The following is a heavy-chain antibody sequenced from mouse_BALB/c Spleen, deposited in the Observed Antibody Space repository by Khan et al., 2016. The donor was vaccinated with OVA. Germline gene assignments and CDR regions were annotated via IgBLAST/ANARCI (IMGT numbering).Heavy chain of an antibody. V-gene: IGHV5-6*01. CDR2: VSTGGSYT. D-gene: IGHD1-1*01. CDR1: GFTFSTYG. Sequence: EVELVESGGDLVTPGGSLTLSCAASGFTFSTYGMSWVRQAPDKRLVWVATVSTGGSYTSYPDSVTGRFTISRATATNTLYLQRSGLRSEATAMGYGTRHAYYYGSEGFAYWGQGTLVTVSA. CDR3: TRHAYYYGSEGFAY. J-gene: IGHJ3*01.